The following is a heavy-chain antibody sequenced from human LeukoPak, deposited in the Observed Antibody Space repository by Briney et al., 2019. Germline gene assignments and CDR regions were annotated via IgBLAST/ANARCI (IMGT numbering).Heavy chain of an antibody. CDR1: GFTFSTYG. CDR2: ISYDGSRK. CDR3: AKKESRYCSSTSCLIGMDV. Sequence: GGSLRLSCAASGFTFSTYGMHWVRQAPGKGLEWGAVISYDGSRKYYADSVKGRFSISRDNSKNTLYLQMNSLRAEDTAVYYCAKKESRYCSSTSCLIGMDVWGQGTTVTVSS. V-gene: IGHV3-30*18. J-gene: IGHJ6*02. D-gene: IGHD2-2*01.